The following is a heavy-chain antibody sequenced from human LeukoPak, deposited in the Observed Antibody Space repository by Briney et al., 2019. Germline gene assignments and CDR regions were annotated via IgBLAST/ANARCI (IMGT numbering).Heavy chain of an antibody. D-gene: IGHD2-2*01. V-gene: IGHV3-21*01. CDR3: ARGLGWVVPAAMYTWFAP. J-gene: IGHJ5*02. Sequence: GGSLRLSCAASGFTFSSYSMNWVRQAPGKGLEWVSSISSSSSYIYYADSVKGRFTISRDNAKNSLYLQMNSLRAEDTAVYYCARGLGWVVPAAMYTWFAPWGQGTLVTVPS. CDR2: ISSSSSYI. CDR1: GFTFSSYS.